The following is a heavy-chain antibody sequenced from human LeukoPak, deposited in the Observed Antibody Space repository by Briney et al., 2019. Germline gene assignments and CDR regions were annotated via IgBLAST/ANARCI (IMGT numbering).Heavy chain of an antibody. CDR1: GYTFTVYY. CDR2: INPNSGGT. Sequence: ASVKVSCRASGYTFTVYYMHWVRQAPGQGLEWMGWINPNSGGTSSPPNFRGRVTMTTDASSSTVYMELSRLTSDDTAIYYCAREGNGLLSKDLDYWGQGTLVTVSS. D-gene: IGHD2-15*01. J-gene: IGHJ4*02. V-gene: IGHV1-2*02. CDR3: AREGNGLLSKDLDY.